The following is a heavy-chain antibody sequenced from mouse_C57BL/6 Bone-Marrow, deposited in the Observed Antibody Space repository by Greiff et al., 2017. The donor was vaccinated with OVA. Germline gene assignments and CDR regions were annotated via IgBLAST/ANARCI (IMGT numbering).Heavy chain of an antibody. V-gene: IGHV5-6*01. D-gene: IGHD1-1*01. J-gene: IGHJ1*03. CDR1: GFTFSSYG. Sequence: EVKLQESGGDLVKPGGSLKLSCAASGFTFSSYGLSWVRQTPDKRLEWVATISSGGSYTYYPDSVKGRFTISRDNAKNTLYLQMSSLNSEDTAMYYCANYYGSSYWYFDVWGTGTTVTVSS. CDR2: ISSGGSYT. CDR3: ANYYGSSYWYFDV.